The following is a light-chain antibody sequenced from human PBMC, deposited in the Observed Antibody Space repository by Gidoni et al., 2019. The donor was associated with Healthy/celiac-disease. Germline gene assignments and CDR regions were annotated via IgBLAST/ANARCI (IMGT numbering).Light chain of an antibody. J-gene: IGLJ1*01. Sequence: QPALPHPPPVSGPPGPPTTISCTVTSGDVGSYNLVSWYQQHPGKAPKLMIYEGSKRPSGVSNRFSGSKSGNTASLTISGLQAEDEADYFCCSYAGGATSHYVFGTGTKVTVL. CDR3: CSYAGGATSHYV. CDR1: SGDVGSYNL. V-gene: IGLV2-23*01. CDR2: EGS.